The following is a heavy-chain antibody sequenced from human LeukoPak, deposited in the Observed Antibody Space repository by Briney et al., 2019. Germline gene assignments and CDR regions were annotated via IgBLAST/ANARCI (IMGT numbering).Heavy chain of an antibody. D-gene: IGHD4-23*01. Sequence: SETLSLTCTVSGGSISSGGYYWSWIRQPPGKGLEWIGYIYHSGSTYYNPSLKSRVTISVDRSKNQFSLKLSSVTAADTAVYYCARSTVGLDYWGQGTLVTVSS. J-gene: IGHJ4*02. CDR2: IYHSGST. CDR1: GGSISSGGYY. CDR3: ARSTVGLDY. V-gene: IGHV4-30-2*01.